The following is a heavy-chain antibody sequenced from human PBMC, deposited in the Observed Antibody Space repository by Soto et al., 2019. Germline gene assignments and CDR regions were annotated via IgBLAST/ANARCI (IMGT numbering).Heavy chain of an antibody. V-gene: IGHV4-59*01. Sequence: SETLSLTCSVSGGSISRYYWSWIRQPPGKGLEWIGYANYSGDTGYNPSLKSRVTMAVDTSKSQVSLKLSSVTAADTAVYYCARDRSTYGGGGTGEVKENWFDPWGQGALVTVSS. CDR2: ANYSGDT. CDR1: GGSISRYY. D-gene: IGHD2-8*01. J-gene: IGHJ5*02. CDR3: ARDRSTYGGGGTGEVKENWFDP.